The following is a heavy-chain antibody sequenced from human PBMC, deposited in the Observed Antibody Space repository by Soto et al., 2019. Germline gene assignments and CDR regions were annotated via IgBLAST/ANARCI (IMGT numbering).Heavy chain of an antibody. V-gene: IGHV3-21*01. J-gene: IGHJ3*02. CDR2: ISSSSSYI. CDR1: GFTFSSYS. D-gene: IGHD6-19*01. CDR3: ARALGGWYEHDAFDI. Sequence: GGSLRLSCAASGFTFSSYSMNWVRQAPGKGLEWVSSISSSSSYIYYADSVKGRFTISRDNAKNSLYLQMNSLRAEDTAVYYCARALGGWYEHDAFDIWGQGTMVTVSS.